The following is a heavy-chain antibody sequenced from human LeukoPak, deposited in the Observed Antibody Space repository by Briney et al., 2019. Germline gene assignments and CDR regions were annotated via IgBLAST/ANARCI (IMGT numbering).Heavy chain of an antibody. V-gene: IGHV1-2*06. J-gene: IGHJ4*02. Sequence: ASVKVSCKASGYTFTGYYMHWVRQAPGQGLEWMGRINPNSGGTSYAQKFQGRVTMTRDTSISTAYMELSRLRSDDTAVYYCARALYSSGWYVIDYWGQGTLVTVSS. CDR3: ARALYSSGWYVIDY. CDR1: GYTFTGYY. CDR2: INPNSGGT. D-gene: IGHD6-19*01.